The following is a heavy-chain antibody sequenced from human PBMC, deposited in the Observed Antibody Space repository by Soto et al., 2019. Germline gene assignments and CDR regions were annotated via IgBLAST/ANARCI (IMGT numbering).Heavy chain of an antibody. CDR1: GFTFSSYG. CDR2: IWPDGSFK. CDR3: ARDFNLCMDV. Sequence: QVQLVESGGGVVQPGRSLRLSCASSGFTFSSYGMHWVRQAPGMGLEWVAVIWPDGSFKYYGDSVKGRFSISRDNSKNTVYLQMDSLRAEDTAVYYCARDFNLCMDVWGQGTKVTVSS. J-gene: IGHJ6*02. V-gene: IGHV3-33*01.